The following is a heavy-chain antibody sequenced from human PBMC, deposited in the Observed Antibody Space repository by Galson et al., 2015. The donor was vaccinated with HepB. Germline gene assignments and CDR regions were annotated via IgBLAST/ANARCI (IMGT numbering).Heavy chain of an antibody. CDR1: GFTFSSYA. CDR2: ISGSGGST. D-gene: IGHD3-9*01. Sequence: SLRLSCAASGFTFSSYAMSWVRQAPGKGLEWVSAISGSGGSTYYADSVKGRFTISRDDSKNTLYLQMNSLRAEDTAVYYCAKDDWFLPRGWFDPWGQGTLVTVSS. CDR3: AKDDWFLPRGWFDP. V-gene: IGHV3-23*01. J-gene: IGHJ5*02.